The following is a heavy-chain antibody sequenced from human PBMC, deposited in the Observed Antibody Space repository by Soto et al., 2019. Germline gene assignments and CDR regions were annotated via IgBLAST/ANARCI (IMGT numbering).Heavy chain of an antibody. D-gene: IGHD3-3*01. CDR2: INPNSGGT. J-gene: IGHJ6*02. CDR1: GYTFTGYY. CDR3: ARDRPYYDFWSGFGFGMDV. Sequence: RASVKVSCKASGYTFTGYYMHWVRQAPGQGLEWMGWINPNSGGTNYAQKFQGWVTMTRDTSISTAYMELSRLRSDDTAVYYCARDRPYYDFWSGFGFGMDVWGQGTTVTVSS. V-gene: IGHV1-2*04.